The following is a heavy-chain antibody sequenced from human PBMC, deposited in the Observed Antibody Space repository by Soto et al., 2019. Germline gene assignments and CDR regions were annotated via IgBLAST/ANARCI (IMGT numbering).Heavy chain of an antibody. CDR2: IYYSGST. V-gene: IGHV4-30-4*01. Sequence: TLYLTCTVSGGSISSGDYYGSWIRQPPGKGLEWIGYIYYSGSTYYNPSLKSRVTISVDTSKNQFSLKLSSVTAADTAVYYCARVNAVRGVSTYYFDYWGQGTLVTVSS. D-gene: IGHD3-10*02. CDR1: GGSISSGDYY. CDR3: ARVNAVRGVSTYYFDY. J-gene: IGHJ4*02.